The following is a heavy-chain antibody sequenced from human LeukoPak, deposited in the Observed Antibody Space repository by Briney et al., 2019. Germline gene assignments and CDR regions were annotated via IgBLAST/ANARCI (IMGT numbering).Heavy chain of an antibody. Sequence: GGSLRLSCAASGFSFSRYAMHWVRQAPGRGLEYVLAISSNGGSTFYANSAKGRFVISRDNSKNTLNLQMGSLRAEDMSVYYCASSYHYDNSGYLPCDYWGQGTLVTVSS. CDR3: ASSYHYDNSGYLPCDY. CDR1: GFSFSRYA. D-gene: IGHD3-22*01. J-gene: IGHJ4*02. V-gene: IGHV3-64*01. CDR2: ISSNGGST.